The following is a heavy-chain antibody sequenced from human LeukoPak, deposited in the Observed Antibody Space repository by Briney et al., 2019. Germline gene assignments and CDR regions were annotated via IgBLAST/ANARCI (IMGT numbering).Heavy chain of an antibody. CDR1: GFTFSNYG. J-gene: IGHJ4*02. CDR2: LWYDGSNK. Sequence: PGGSLRLSCAASGFTFSNYGMHWVRQAPGKGLEWVAVLWYDGSNKYYADSVKGRLTISRDNSKNTLYLQMNSLRAEDTAVYYCARDESDGGVPVDYWGQGTLVTVSS. CDR3: ARDESDGGVPVDY. V-gene: IGHV3-33*01. D-gene: IGHD3-16*01.